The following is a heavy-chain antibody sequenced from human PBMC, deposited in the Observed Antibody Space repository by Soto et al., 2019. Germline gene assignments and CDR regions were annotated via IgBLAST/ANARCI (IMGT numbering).Heavy chain of an antibody. CDR3: ARVYGDHTGAFDS. CDR2: IYHSGRS. CDR1: GGSITTVCIS. Sequence: TLSLTCSLSGGSITTVCISWSRIRQTPGKGLEGREYIYHSGRSFYRPSLRARVPISLHTSKNQFSLSLTSVTAPDTAVYYCARVYGDHTGAFDSWGRGILVTVSS. J-gene: IGHJ5*01. D-gene: IGHD4-17*01. V-gene: IGHV4-30-2*01.